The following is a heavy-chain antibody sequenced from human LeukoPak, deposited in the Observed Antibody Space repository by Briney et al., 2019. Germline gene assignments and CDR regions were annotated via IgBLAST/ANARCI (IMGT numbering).Heavy chain of an antibody. D-gene: IGHD1-26*01. CDR1: GGSISSSSHY. J-gene: IGHJ4*02. CDR3: ARGSPRVGATRYRLSLYY. CDR2: INHSGST. Sequence: PSETLSLTCTVSGGSISSSSHYWSWIRQPPGKGLEWIGEINHSGSTNYNPSLKSRVTISVDTSKNQFSLKLSSVTAADTAVYYCARGSPRVGATRYRLSLYYWGQGTLVTVSS. V-gene: IGHV4-39*07.